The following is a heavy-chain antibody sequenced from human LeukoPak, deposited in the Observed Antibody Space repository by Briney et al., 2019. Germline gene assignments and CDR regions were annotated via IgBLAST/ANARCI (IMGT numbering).Heavy chain of an antibody. CDR2: IWYDGSNK. CDR1: GFTFSSYG. CDR3: ARIAVAGTAYNWFDP. J-gene: IGHJ5*02. V-gene: IGHV3-33*01. D-gene: IGHD6-19*01. Sequence: GGSLRLSCAASGFTFSSYGMHWVRQAPGKGLEWVAVIWYDGSNKYYADSVKGRFTISRDNSKNTLYLQMNSLSAEDTAVYYCARIAVAGTAYNWFDPWGQGTLVTVSS.